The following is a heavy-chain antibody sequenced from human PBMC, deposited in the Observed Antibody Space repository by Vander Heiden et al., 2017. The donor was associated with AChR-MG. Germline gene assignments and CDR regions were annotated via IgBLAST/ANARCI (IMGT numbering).Heavy chain of an antibody. D-gene: IGHD3-22*01. CDR1: GFTFSSHA. J-gene: IGHJ4*02. Sequence: EVQLLESGGGLVQPGGSLRLPCAASGFTFSSHAMSWVRQAAGKGLGWVSAISGSGGSTYYADSVKGRFTISRDNSKNTLYLQMNSLRAEDTAVYYCAKVVATYYYDSSGYLLPWGQGTLVTVSS. CDR2: ISGSGGST. CDR3: AKVVATYYYDSSGYLLP. V-gene: IGHV3-23*01.